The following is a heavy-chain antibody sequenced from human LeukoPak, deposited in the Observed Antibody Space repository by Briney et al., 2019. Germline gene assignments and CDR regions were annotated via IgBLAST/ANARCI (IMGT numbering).Heavy chain of an antibody. D-gene: IGHD2-2*01. CDR2: ISGSGGST. V-gene: IGHV3-23*01. J-gene: IGHJ6*02. CDR3: ARGLGYCSSTSCYLVYYYGMDV. Sequence: GGSLRLSCAASGFTFSSYAMSWVRQAPGKGLEWVSAISGSGGSTYYADSVKGRFTISRDNSKNTLYLQMNSLRAEDTAVYYCARGLGYCSSTSCYLVYYYGMDVWGQGTTVTVSS. CDR1: GFTFSSYA.